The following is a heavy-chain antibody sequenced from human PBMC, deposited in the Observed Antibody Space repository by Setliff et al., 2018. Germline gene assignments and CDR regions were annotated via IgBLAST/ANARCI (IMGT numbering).Heavy chain of an antibody. CDR2: MNPNSGNT. D-gene: IGHD3-10*01. J-gene: IGHJ4*02. CDR1: GYTFTSYD. V-gene: IGHV1-8*02. CDR3: ATERLLDYYGSGSYPSFDY. Sequence: ASVKVSCKASGYTFTSYDINWVRQATGQGLEWMGWMNPNSGNTGYAQKFQGRVTMTRNTSISTAYMELSSLRSEDTAVYYCATERLLDYYGSGSYPSFDYWGQGTLVTVSS.